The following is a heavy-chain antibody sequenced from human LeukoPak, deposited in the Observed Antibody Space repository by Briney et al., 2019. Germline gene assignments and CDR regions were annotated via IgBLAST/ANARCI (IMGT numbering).Heavy chain of an antibody. CDR3: ARGGYSSGWYRKFDY. CDR2: ISGSNGNT. J-gene: IGHJ4*02. CDR1: SYTFTRYG. Sequence: ASVKVSCKASSYTFTRYGISWVRQAPGQGLEWMGWISGSNGNTNYAQKFQGRVSMTADTSTSTAYMELRSLRSDDTAVYYCARGGYSSGWYRKFDYWGQGTLVTVSS. D-gene: IGHD6-19*01. V-gene: IGHV1-18*01.